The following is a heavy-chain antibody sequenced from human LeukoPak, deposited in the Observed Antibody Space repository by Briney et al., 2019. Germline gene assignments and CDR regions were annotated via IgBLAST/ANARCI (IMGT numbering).Heavy chain of an antibody. CDR2: ISGSGDYT. J-gene: IGHJ4*02. CDR3: AKVTYGSGTYGAFDS. CDR1: GFTFSSYA. D-gene: IGHD3-10*01. V-gene: IGHV3-23*01. Sequence: GGSLRLSCAASGFTFSSYAMNWVRQAPGKGLEWVSTISGSGDYTYYADSVKGRFTISRDNSKNTLYLRMNSLRAEDTAIYYCAKVTYGSGTYGAFDSWGQGTLVTVSS.